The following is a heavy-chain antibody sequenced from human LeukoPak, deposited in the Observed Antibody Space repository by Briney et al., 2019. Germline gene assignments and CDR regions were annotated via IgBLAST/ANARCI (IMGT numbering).Heavy chain of an antibody. CDR2: IIPIFGTA. J-gene: IGHJ6*02. D-gene: IGHD3-9*01. V-gene: IGHV1-69*13. Sequence: SVKVSCKASGGTFSSYAISWVRQAPGQGLEWMGGIIPIFGTANYAQKFQGRVTITADGSTSTAYMELSSLRSEDTAVYYCAREESEGYDILTGYSMDVWGQGTTVTVSS. CDR3: AREESEGYDILTGYSMDV. CDR1: GGTFSSYA.